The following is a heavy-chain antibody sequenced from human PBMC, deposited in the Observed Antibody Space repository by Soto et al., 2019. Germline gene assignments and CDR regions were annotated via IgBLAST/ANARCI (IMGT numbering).Heavy chain of an antibody. Sequence: GGSLRLSCAASGFTFSNAWFNWVRQAPGRGLEWVSYISSSSSTIYYADSVKGRFTISRDNAKNSLYLQMNSLRDEDTAVYYCARNYDSSGYSYYYYYYGMDVWGQGTTVTVSS. J-gene: IGHJ6*02. CDR1: GFTFSNAW. D-gene: IGHD3-22*01. CDR3: ARNYDSSGYSYYYYYYGMDV. V-gene: IGHV3-48*02. CDR2: ISSSSSTI.